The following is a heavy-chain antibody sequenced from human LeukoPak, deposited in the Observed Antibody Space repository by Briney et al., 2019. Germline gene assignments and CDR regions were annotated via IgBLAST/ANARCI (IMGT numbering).Heavy chain of an antibody. CDR3: ALCRLPFYGMDV. Sequence: GGSLRLSCAASGFTFTSYAMSWVRQAPGKGLEWVSTISDSSDRTYYADSVKGRFTISRDNSKNTLYLQTNSLRAEDTAVYSCALCRLPFYGMDVWGQGTTVTVSS. J-gene: IGHJ6*02. V-gene: IGHV3-23*01. CDR2: ISDSSDRT. D-gene: IGHD2-2*01. CDR1: GFTFTSYA.